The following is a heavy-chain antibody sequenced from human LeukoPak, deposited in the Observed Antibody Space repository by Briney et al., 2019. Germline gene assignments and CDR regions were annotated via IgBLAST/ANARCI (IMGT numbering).Heavy chain of an antibody. J-gene: IGHJ4*02. D-gene: IGHD3-10*01. CDR3: ARRLPRSPMFRGLRLLYYFDY. CDR1: GYSISSGYY. CDR2: LYNSGST. V-gene: IGHV4-38-2*01. Sequence: WETLSLTCAVSGYSISSGYYWGWIRQPPGKGLECIGSLYNSGSTYYNPSLKSRVTISVDTSKNQFSLKLSSVTAADTAVYYCARRLPRSPMFRGLRLLYYFDYWGQGTLVTVSS.